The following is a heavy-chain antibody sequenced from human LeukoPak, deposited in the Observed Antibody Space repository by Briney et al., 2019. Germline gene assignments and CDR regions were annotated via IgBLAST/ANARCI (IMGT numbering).Heavy chain of an antibody. CDR2: ISAYNGNT. J-gene: IGHJ3*02. CDR3: ARDRHYGDYNGLDSFDI. CDR1: GYTFTSYG. Sequence: GASVKVSCKASGYTFTSYGITWVRQAPGQGLEWMGWISAYNGNTNYAQRLQGRITMTTDTSTYTAYMELRSLRSDDTAVYYCARDRHYGDYNGLDSFDIWGQGTMVTVSS. V-gene: IGHV1-18*01. D-gene: IGHD4-17*01.